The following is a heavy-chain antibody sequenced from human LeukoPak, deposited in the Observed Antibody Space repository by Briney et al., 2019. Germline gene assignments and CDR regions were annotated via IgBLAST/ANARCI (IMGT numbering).Heavy chain of an antibody. CDR3: ARAPGIAAAGTYGY. CDR1: GYTFTSYG. CDR2: ISGYNGNT. V-gene: IGHV1-18*01. Sequence: ASVKVSCKASGYTFTSYGISWVRRAPGQGLEWMGWISGYNGNTNYAQKLQDRVTMTTDTSTSTAYMELRSLRSDDTAVYYCARAPGIAAAGTYGYWGQGTLVTVSS. J-gene: IGHJ4*02. D-gene: IGHD6-13*01.